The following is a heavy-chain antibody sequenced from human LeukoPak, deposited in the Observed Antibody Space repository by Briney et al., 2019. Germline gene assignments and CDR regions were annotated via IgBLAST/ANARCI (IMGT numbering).Heavy chain of an antibody. CDR2: THSTAET. Sequence: SETLSLTCSVSGGSIRGYYWSWFRLPPGKGLEWIAYTHSTAETNYNPSLKSRVSISVDTSKNQISLKLSSVTAADTAVYYCARGLRMSPWGQGTLVTVSS. D-gene: IGHD2-15*01. J-gene: IGHJ5*02. CDR3: ARGLRMSP. CDR1: GGSIRGYY. V-gene: IGHV4-59*12.